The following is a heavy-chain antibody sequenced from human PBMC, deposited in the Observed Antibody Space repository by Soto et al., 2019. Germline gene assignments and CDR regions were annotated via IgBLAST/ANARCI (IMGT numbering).Heavy chain of an antibody. CDR2: IWYDGSNK. Sequence: GGSLRLSCAASGFTFSSYGMHWVRQAPGKGLEWVAVIWYDGSNKYYADSVKGRFTISRDNSKNTLYLQMNSLRAEDTAVYYCARELYPSSPTFDYWGQGTLVTVSS. CDR3: ARELYPSSPTFDY. V-gene: IGHV3-33*01. J-gene: IGHJ4*02. CDR1: GFTFSSYG. D-gene: IGHD3-16*02.